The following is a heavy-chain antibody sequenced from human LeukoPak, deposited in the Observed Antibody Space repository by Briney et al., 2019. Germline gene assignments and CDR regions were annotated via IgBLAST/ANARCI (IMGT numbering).Heavy chain of an antibody. CDR1: GFTFSSYG. D-gene: IGHD6-19*01. CDR3: ARYSSGWYVDY. CDR2: IWYDGSQK. J-gene: IGHJ4*02. Sequence: PGGSLRLSCAASGFTFSSYGMHWVHQAPGKGLEWVAVIWYDGSQKYYADSVKGRFTISRDNSKNTLYLQMNSLRAEDTAVYYCARYSSGWYVDYWGQGILVTVSS. V-gene: IGHV3-33*01.